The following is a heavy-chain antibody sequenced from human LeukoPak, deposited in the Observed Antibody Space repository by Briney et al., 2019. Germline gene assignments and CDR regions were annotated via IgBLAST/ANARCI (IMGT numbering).Heavy chain of an antibody. Sequence: ASVKVSCKASGYTFTSYGISWVRQAPGQGLEWMGWISAYNGNTNYAQKLQGRVTMTTDTSTSTAYMELRSLRSDDTAVYYCARDPLGVVVVAATLNWFDPWGQGTLVTVSS. J-gene: IGHJ5*02. V-gene: IGHV1-18*01. D-gene: IGHD2-15*01. CDR3: ARDPLGVVVVAATLNWFDP. CDR1: GYTFTSYG. CDR2: ISAYNGNT.